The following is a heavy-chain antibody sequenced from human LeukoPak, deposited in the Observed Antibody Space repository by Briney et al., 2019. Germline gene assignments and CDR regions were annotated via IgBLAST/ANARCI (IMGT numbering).Heavy chain of an antibody. CDR2: INHSGST. Sequence: SETLSLTCAVYGGSFSGYYWSWIRQPPGKGLEWIGEINHSGSTNYNPSPKSRVTISVDTSKNQFSLKLSSVTAADTAVYYCARAHIVATYYYYYYYGMDVWGQGTTVTVSS. CDR3: ARAHIVATYYYYYYYGMDV. J-gene: IGHJ6*02. D-gene: IGHD5-12*01. V-gene: IGHV4-34*01. CDR1: GGSFSGYY.